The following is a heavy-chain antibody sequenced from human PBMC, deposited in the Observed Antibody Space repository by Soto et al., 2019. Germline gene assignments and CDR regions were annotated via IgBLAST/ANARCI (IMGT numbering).Heavy chain of an antibody. J-gene: IGHJ5*02. D-gene: IGHD2-8*01. CDR1: GFTFSTYD. Sequence: EVQLVESGGGLVQPGGSLRLSCAASGFTFSTYDMHWVRQATGKGLEWVSAIGTIRDTYYLDSVKGRFTISRENAKNSVYLQMNSLGAGDTAVYYCARGRSNQYESSPPPKFDPWGRGTLVTVSS. CDR2: IGTIRDT. V-gene: IGHV3-13*01. CDR3: ARGRSNQYESSPPPKFDP.